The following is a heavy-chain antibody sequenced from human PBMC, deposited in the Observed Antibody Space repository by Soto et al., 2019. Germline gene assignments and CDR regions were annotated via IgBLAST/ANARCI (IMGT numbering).Heavy chain of an antibody. V-gene: IGHV1-18*04. D-gene: IGHD6-19*01. J-gene: IGHJ4*02. Sequence: QVQLVQSGADMKKPGASVKVSCRTSGYRFTTYGISWVRQAPGQGLEWMGWISTYNEKKKYIQKFQGRLTMTTDASTSTAYMELKNLRSDDTAVYYCARDAFVGSRGWDAFGSGGQRTLVTVSS. CDR3: ARDAFVGSRGWDAFGS. CDR1: GYRFTTYG. CDR2: ISTYNEKK.